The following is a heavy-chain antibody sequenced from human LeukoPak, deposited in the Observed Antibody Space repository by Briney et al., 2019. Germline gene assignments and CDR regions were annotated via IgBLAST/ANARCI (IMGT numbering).Heavy chain of an antibody. D-gene: IGHD6-13*01. Sequence: GGSLTLSCAASGFTFSTYAIAWVRQPPRKGMERVSAITGSGGGTYYADPVKGRLTTSTANSKKMLYLQMASLRAEDTAIYYCAKRRRIFSSSWSTLDYWGLGTMVSVSS. CDR3: AKRRRIFSSSWSTLDY. V-gene: IGHV3-23*01. CDR1: GFTFSTYA. J-gene: IGHJ4*01. CDR2: ITGSGGGT.